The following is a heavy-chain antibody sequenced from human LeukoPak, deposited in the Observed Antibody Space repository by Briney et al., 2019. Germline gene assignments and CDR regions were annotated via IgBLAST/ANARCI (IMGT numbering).Heavy chain of an antibody. J-gene: IGHJ4*02. V-gene: IGHV4-59*08. Sequence: PSETQSLTCTVSGGSISGYYWSWTRQPPGKGLEWIGYIYYSGSTNYNPSLKSRVTISVDTSKNQFSLKLSSVTAADTAVHYCARHGPDCSGGRCYSLIDYWGQGTLVTVSS. CDR3: ARHGPDCSGGRCYSLIDY. D-gene: IGHD2-15*01. CDR1: GGSISGYY. CDR2: IYYSGST.